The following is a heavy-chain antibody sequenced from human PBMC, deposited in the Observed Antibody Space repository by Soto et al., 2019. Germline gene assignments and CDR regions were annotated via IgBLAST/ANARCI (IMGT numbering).Heavy chain of an antibody. CDR2: ISLSGSSI. CDR1: GFTFSDYY. CDR3: ARQRDFWSGATYYFDY. D-gene: IGHD3-3*01. J-gene: IGHJ4*02. Sequence: GGSLRLSCAASGFTFSDYYMTWIRQAPGKGLEWVSYISLSGSSIYYADSVKGRFTISRDNSKNSLYLQMNSLRAEDTAVYYCARQRDFWSGATYYFDYWGQGTLVTVSS. V-gene: IGHV3-11*01.